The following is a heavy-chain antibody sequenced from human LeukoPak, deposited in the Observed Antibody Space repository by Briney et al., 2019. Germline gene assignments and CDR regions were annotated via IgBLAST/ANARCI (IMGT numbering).Heavy chain of an antibody. V-gene: IGHV3-23*01. CDR3: AKGIYSSGWSYFDY. CDR2: LSGSGITI. D-gene: IGHD6-19*01. J-gene: IGHJ4*01. Sequence: LPGGSLRLSCAASGFTFSNSAMSWVRQAPGKGLEWVSTLSGSGITIYYADSVKGRFTISRDNSKNTLYLQMNSLRAEDTAVYYCAKGIYSSGWSYFDYWGHGTLVTVSS. CDR1: GFTFSNSA.